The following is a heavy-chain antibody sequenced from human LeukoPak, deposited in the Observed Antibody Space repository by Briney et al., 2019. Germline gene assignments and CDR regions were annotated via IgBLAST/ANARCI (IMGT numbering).Heavy chain of an antibody. V-gene: IGHV3-23*01. Sequence: GGSLRLSCAASGFTFSGYAMSWVRQAPGKGLEWVSAISGSGGSTYYADSVKGRFTISRDNSKNTLYLQMNSLRAEDTAVYYCANGIAVAGLTEVYYYYGMDVWGQGTTVTVSS. CDR2: ISGSGGST. D-gene: IGHD6-19*01. CDR1: GFTFSGYA. J-gene: IGHJ6*02. CDR3: ANGIAVAGLTEVYYYYGMDV.